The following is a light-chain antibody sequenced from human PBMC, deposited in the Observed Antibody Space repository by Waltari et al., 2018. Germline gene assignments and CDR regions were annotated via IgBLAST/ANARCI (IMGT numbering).Light chain of an antibody. CDR1: QSVKNN. CDR3: QQFDNTPFT. V-gene: IGKV4-1*01. Sequence: DVVVTQSPDSLAVSLGERATINCKSSQSVKNNLAWYQQTPGQPPKLLIYWASTRASGVPDRCSGSGSGTDFTLTISSLQAEDVAVYYCQQFDNTPFTFGPGTKVDI. CDR2: WAS. J-gene: IGKJ3*01.